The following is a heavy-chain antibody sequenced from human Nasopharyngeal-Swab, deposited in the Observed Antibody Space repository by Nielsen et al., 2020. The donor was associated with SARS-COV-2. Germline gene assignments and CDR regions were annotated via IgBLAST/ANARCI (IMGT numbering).Heavy chain of an antibody. D-gene: IGHD6-19*01. J-gene: IGHJ1*01. CDR1: GFTVGNNY. Sequence: GSLRLSCAASGFTVGNNYMTWVRQAPGKGLQWVSVIYSGGSTYYADSVKGRFTISRDNSKNMVYLHMNSLRAEDTAVYYCAKDQGIAVAGPTRGKYFQHWGQGTLVTVSS. CDR2: IYSGGST. V-gene: IGHV3-53*01. CDR3: AKDQGIAVAGPTRGKYFQH.